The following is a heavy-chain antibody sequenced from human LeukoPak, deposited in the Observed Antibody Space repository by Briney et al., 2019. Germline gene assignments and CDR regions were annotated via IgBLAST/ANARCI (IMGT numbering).Heavy chain of an antibody. CDR3: AKPIAARFYYYYGMDV. CDR1: GGTFSSYA. D-gene: IGHD6-6*01. CDR2: IIPIFGTA. V-gene: IGHV1-69*01. Sequence: SVKVSCKASGGTFSSYAISWVRQAPGQGLEWMGGIIPIFGTANYAQKFQGRVTITADESTSTAYMELSSLRSEDTAVYYCAKPIAARFYYYYGMDVWGQGTTDTVSS. J-gene: IGHJ6*02.